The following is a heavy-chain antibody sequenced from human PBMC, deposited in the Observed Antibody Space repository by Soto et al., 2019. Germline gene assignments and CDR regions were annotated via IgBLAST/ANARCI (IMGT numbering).Heavy chain of an antibody. CDR3: VNPPAYYYDSSAYYYD. CDR1: GFAFSSYD. CDR2: STSDGGST. Sequence: GGSLRLSCSASGFAFSSYDMHWVRLAPGKGLEYVSASTSDGGSTNFADSVKGRFTISRDNSRNMLYLQMSSLRAEDTAIYYCVNPPAYYYDSSAYYYDWGQGTLVTVSS. J-gene: IGHJ4*02. D-gene: IGHD3-22*01. V-gene: IGHV3-64D*06.